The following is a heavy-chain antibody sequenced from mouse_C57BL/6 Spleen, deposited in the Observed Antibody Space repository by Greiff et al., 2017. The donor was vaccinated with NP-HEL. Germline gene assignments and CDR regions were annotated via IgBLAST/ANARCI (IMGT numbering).Heavy chain of an antibody. CDR2: INYDGSST. J-gene: IGHJ4*01. V-gene: IGHV5-16*01. CDR3: ARDQLEGYAMDY. Sequence: EVMLVESEGGLVQPGSSMKLSCTASGFTFSDYYMAWVRQVPEKGLEWVANINYDGSSTYYLDSLKRRFIISSDNAKNILYLQMSHLNSEDTATYDCARDQLEGYAMDYWGQGTSVTVSS. CDR1: GFTFSDYY.